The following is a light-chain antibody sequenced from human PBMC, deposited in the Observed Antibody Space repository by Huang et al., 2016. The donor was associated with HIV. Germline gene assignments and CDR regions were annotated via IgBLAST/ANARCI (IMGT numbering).Light chain of an antibody. Sequence: DIVMTQSPLSLPVTPGEPASISCRSSLSLLHSNGANYLDWYLQKPGQSPQLLISLSSNRASGVPDRVSGSGSVTYFTLKISRVEAEDVGVYYCMQALQTPRTFGQGTRLEIK. CDR1: LSLLHSNGANY. CDR2: LSS. CDR3: MQALQTPRT. J-gene: IGKJ5*01. V-gene: IGKV2-28*01.